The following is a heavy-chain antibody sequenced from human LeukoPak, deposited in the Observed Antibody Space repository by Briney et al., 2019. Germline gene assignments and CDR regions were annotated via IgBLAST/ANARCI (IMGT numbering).Heavy chain of an antibody. V-gene: IGHV3-23*01. CDR3: ARGSYYDSSGSFYFDY. D-gene: IGHD3-22*01. J-gene: IGHJ4*02. CDR2: ISGSGDNT. Sequence: GGSLRLSCAASGFTFSSSAMSWVRQAPGKGLEWVSGISGSGDNTYYADSVKGRFTISRDNSKNTLYVQVNSLGTEDTAAYYCARGSYYDSSGSFYFDYWGQGTLVTVSS. CDR1: GFTFSSSA.